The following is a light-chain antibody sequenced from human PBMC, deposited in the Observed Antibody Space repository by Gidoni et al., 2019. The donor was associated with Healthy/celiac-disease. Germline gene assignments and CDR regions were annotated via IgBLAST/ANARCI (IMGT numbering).Light chain of an antibody. Sequence: DLQMTQSPSSLSASLGDRVTITCRASQSISIYLNWYQQKPGKAPKLLIYAASSLQSGVPSRFSGSGSGTDFTLTISSLQPEDFATYYCQQSYSTPPWTFGQGTKVEIK. J-gene: IGKJ1*01. CDR3: QQSYSTPPWT. CDR2: AAS. CDR1: QSISIY. V-gene: IGKV1-39*01.